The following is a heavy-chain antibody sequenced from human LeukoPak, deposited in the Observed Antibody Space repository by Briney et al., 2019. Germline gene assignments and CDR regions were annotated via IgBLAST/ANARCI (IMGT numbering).Heavy chain of an antibody. CDR1: GGSISSGDYC. CDR2: MSNSGST. CDR3: ARSAHSSGWYDY. D-gene: IGHD6-19*01. V-gene: IGHV4-30-4*08. Sequence: SETLSLTCTVSGGSISSGDYCWNWIRQPPGEGLEWIGYMSNSGSTYYNPSLKRRVTVSVDTSKNQFSLRLSSVTAADTAVYYCARSAHSSGWYDYWGQGTLVTVSS. J-gene: IGHJ4*02.